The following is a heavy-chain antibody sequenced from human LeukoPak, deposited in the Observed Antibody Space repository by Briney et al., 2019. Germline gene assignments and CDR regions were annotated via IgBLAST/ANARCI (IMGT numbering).Heavy chain of an antibody. Sequence: SETLSLTCTVSGGSISSYHWSWIRQPPGKGLEWIGYIYYSGSTNYNPSLKSRVTISVDTSKNQFSLKLSSVTAADTAVYYCAGKEFGGSGLCGSGSFDYWGQGTLVTVSS. J-gene: IGHJ4*02. CDR3: AGKEFGGSGLCGSGSFDY. CDR1: GGSISSYH. CDR2: IYYSGST. D-gene: IGHD3-10*01. V-gene: IGHV4-59*01.